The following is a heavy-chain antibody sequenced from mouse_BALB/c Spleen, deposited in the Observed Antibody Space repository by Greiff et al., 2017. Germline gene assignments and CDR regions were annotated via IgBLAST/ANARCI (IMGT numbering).Heavy chain of an antibody. Sequence: QVQLQQSGAELAKPGASVKMSCKASGYTFTSYWMHWVKQRPGQGLEWIGYINPSTGYTEYNQKFKDKATLTADKSSSTAYMQLSSLTSEDSAVYYCARGGITGAMDYWGQGTSVTVSS. CDR3: ARGGITGAMDY. CDR1: GYTFTSYW. D-gene: IGHD2-4*01. V-gene: IGHV1-7*01. J-gene: IGHJ4*01. CDR2: INPSTGYT.